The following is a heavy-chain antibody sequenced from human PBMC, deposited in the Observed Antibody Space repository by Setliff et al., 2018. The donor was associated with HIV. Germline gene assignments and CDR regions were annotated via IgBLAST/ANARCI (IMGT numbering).Heavy chain of an antibody. CDR3: AKVVVRSRFLEWSPSRDYSYYYMDV. J-gene: IGHJ6*03. CDR2: IYYTGIT. D-gene: IGHD3-3*01. V-gene: IGHV4-59*01. CDR1: GGSLSIYY. Sequence: PSETLSLTCPLSGGSLSIYYSSWIRPPPGKGLEWIGYIYYTGITTYNPSLKSRVTISVDTSKNQFSLKLTSVTAADTAVYYGAKVVVRSRFLEWSPSRDYSYYYMDVWGKGTTVTVSS.